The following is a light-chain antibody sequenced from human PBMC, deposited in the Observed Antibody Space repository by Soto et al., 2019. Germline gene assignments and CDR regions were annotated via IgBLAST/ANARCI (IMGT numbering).Light chain of an antibody. CDR1: NSNIGRNT. J-gene: IGLJ3*02. CDR2: SSD. V-gene: IGLV1-44*01. CDR3: AAWDDSLNAWA. Sequence: QSVLTQPPSASGTPGQRVTISCSGSNSNIGRNTVKWYRQLPGTAPKLLIGSSDQRPSGVPDRVSGSQSGTSASLAISGLQSEDEADYICAAWDDSLNAWAFGGGTKLTVL.